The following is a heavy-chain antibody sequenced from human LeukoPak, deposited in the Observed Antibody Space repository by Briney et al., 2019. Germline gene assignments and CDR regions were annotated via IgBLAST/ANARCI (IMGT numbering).Heavy chain of an antibody. CDR2: ISWNSGSI. CDR3: AKGRNNYFDY. V-gene: IGHV3-9*01. CDR1: GFTFDDYA. J-gene: IGHJ4*02. Sequence: GRSLRLSCAASGFTFDDYAMHWVRQAPGKGLEWVSGISWNSGSIGYADSVKGRFTISRDNAKNSLYLQMNSLRAEDTALYYCAKGRNNYFDYWGQGILVTVSS.